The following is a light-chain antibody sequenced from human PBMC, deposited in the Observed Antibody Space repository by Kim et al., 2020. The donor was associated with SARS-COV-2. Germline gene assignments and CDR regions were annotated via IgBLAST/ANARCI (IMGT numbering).Light chain of an antibody. Sequence: SSELTQDPAVSVALGQTVRLTCQGDSLRNYYATWYQQRPGQAPVLVLFGKYNRPSGIPDRFSGSGSGNTASLTITGAKAEDESDYYCNSRDSSGDHVVFGGGTKLTVL. CDR3: NSRDSSGDHVV. CDR1: SLRNYY. CDR2: GKY. J-gene: IGLJ3*02. V-gene: IGLV3-19*01.